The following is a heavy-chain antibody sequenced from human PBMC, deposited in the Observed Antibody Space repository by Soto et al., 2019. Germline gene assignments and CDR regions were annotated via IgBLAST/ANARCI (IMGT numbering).Heavy chain of an antibody. CDR2: IYYSGTT. V-gene: IGHV4-39*01. CDR1: GDSITSNSYF. J-gene: IGHJ4*02. Sequence: SETLSLTCAVSGDSITSNSYFWAWIRQPPGKGLEWIGSIYYSGTTYYNPSLKSRVTISVDRSKNQFSLKLSSVTAADTAVYYCARMYYDILTGSRDTTFDYWGQGTLVTVSS. CDR3: ARMYYDILTGSRDTTFDY. D-gene: IGHD3-9*01.